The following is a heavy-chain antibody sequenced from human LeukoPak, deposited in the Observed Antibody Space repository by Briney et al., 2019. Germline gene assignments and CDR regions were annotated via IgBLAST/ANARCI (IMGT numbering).Heavy chain of an antibody. CDR3: ARGVIGADTSGPYFDY. CDR2: IDHSGST. V-gene: IGHV4-34*01. D-gene: IGHD3-22*01. Sequence: SETLSLTCAVYGVSFSGYYRSWIRQPPGKGLEWIGEIDHSGSTNYNPSLKSRVTISVDTSKNQFSLKLNSVTAADTAVYYCARGVIGADTSGPYFDYWGQGTLVTVSS. J-gene: IGHJ4*02. CDR1: GVSFSGYY.